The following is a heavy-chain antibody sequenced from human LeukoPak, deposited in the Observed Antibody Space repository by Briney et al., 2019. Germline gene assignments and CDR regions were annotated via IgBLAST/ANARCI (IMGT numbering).Heavy chain of an antibody. CDR2: MRQDGSEI. CDR3: ARGGATRGRFEN. V-gene: IGHV3-7*01. CDR1: GFPFNVQT. J-gene: IGHJ4*02. Sequence: PGGSLRLSCAASGFPFNVQTMGWVRQAPGKGLDWVASMRQDGSEIYYVDSVKGRFTISRDNPKNSLYLQMNSLRAEDTAVYYCARGGATRGRFENWGQGTLVTVSS. D-gene: IGHD1-26*01.